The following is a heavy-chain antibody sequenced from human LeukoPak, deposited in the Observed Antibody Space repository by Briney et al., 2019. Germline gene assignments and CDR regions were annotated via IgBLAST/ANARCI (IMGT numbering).Heavy chain of an antibody. D-gene: IGHD3-3*01. J-gene: IGHJ6*02. CDR2: ISYDGSNK. CDR3: AREHITIFGPGGMDV. CDR1: GFTFSSYA. V-gene: IGHV3-30-3*01. Sequence: GGSLRLSCAASGFTFSSYAMHWVRQAPGKGLEWVAVISYDGSNKYYADSVKGRFTISRDNSKNTLYLQMNSLRVEDTAVYYCAREHITIFGPGGMDVWGQGTTVTVSS.